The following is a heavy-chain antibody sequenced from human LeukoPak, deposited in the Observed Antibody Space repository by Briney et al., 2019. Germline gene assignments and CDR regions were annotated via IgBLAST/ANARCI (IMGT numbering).Heavy chain of an antibody. Sequence: GGSLRLSCAVSGFTFSSYWMSWVRQAPGKGLEWVANIKQDESEKYFVDSVKVRFTISRDNAKNSLYLQMNSLRAEDTAVYYCAREPTYSYGSGSLDYWGQGTLVTVSS. CDR1: GFTFSSYW. V-gene: IGHV3-7*01. CDR3: AREPTYSYGSGSLDY. D-gene: IGHD3-10*01. J-gene: IGHJ4*02. CDR2: IKQDESEK.